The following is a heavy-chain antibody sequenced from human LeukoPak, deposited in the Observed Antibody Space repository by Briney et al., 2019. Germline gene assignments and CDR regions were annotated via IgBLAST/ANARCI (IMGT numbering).Heavy chain of an antibody. CDR1: GGSISSGGYY. Sequence: SQTLSLTCTVSGGSISSGGYYWSWIRQHPGKGLEWIGYIYYSGSTYYNPSLKSRVTISVDTSKNQFSLKLSSVTAADTAVYYCARLRRIARDRYYFDYWGQGTLVTVSS. D-gene: IGHD2-15*01. J-gene: IGHJ4*02. CDR3: ARLRRIARDRYYFDY. V-gene: IGHV4-31*03. CDR2: IYYSGST.